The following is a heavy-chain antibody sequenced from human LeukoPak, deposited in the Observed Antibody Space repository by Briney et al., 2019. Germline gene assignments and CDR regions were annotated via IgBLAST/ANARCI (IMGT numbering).Heavy chain of an antibody. Sequence: SETLSLTCTVSGGSISSYYWSWIRQPAGKGLEWIGRIYTSGSTNYNPSLKSRVTMSVDTSKNQFSLKLSSVTAADTAVYYCARGSDTLRYFDWSRTASPKGTYYMDVWGKGTTVTVSS. D-gene: IGHD3-9*01. J-gene: IGHJ6*03. CDR2: IYTSGST. CDR1: GGSISSYY. V-gene: IGHV4-4*07. CDR3: ARGSDTLRYFDWSRTASPKGTYYMDV.